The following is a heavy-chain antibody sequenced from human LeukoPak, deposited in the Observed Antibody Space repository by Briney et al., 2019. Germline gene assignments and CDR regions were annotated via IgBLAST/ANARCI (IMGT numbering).Heavy chain of an antibody. CDR2: IYHSGST. Sequence: SETLSLTCTVSGYSISSGYYWGWIRQSPGKGLEWIGTIYHSGSTYYNPSLKSRVTISVDTSKNQFSLNLSSVTAADTAVYYCARQGPIIAVALFDYWGQGTLVTVSS. CDR1: GYSISSGYY. V-gene: IGHV4-38-2*02. D-gene: IGHD6-19*01. J-gene: IGHJ4*02. CDR3: ARQGPIIAVALFDY.